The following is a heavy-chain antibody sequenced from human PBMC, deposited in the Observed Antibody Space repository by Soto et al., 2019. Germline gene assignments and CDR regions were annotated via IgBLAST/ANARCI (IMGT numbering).Heavy chain of an antibody. CDR1: GFTFSSYA. Sequence: LRLSCAASGFTFSSYAMSWVRQAPGKGLEWVSAISGSGGSTYYADSAKGRFTISRDNSKNTLYLQMNSLRAEDTAVYYCANILYYYDSSGPDPNWFDPWGQGTLVTVS. CDR3: ANILYYYDSSGPDPNWFDP. CDR2: ISGSGGST. V-gene: IGHV3-23*01. D-gene: IGHD3-22*01. J-gene: IGHJ5*02.